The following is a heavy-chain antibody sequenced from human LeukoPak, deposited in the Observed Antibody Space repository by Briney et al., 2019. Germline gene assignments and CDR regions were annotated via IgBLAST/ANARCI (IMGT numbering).Heavy chain of an antibody. CDR1: GFTFSSYA. J-gene: IGHJ3*02. CDR2: ISGSGGST. D-gene: IGHD6-13*01. Sequence: GGSLRLSCAASGFTFSSYAMSWVRQAPGKGLEWVSAISGSGGSTYYADSVKGRFTISRDNSKNTLYLQMNSLRAEGTAVYYCAKDIARYSSSWYGAFDIWGQGTMVTVSS. V-gene: IGHV3-23*01. CDR3: AKDIARYSSSWYGAFDI.